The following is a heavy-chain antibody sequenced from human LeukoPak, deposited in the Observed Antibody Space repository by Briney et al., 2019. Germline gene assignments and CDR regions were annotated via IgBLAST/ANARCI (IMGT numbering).Heavy chain of an antibody. D-gene: IGHD6-19*01. CDR3: AKDPLTGYSSGWTIDY. J-gene: IGHJ4*02. CDR1: GFTFSSYG. CDR2: IRYDGSNK. Sequence: PGGSLRLSCAASGFTFSSYGVHWVRQAPGKGLEWVAFIRYDGSNKYYADSVKGRFTISRDNSKNTLYLQMNSPRAEDTAVYYCAKDPLTGYSSGWTIDYWGQGTLVTVSS. V-gene: IGHV3-30*02.